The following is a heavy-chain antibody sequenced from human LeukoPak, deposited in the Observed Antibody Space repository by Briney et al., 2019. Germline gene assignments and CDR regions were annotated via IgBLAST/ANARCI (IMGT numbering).Heavy chain of an antibody. CDR3: ARVTLTGYFAFDS. J-gene: IGHJ4*02. CDR2: ISTTGSSI. CDR1: GFTFSSYE. V-gene: IGHV3-48*03. D-gene: IGHD3-9*01. Sequence: PGGSLRLSCAASGFTFSSYEMNWVRQAPGKGLEWVSYISTTGSSIYYADSVKGRFTISRDNVKNLLYLQMNSLRAEDTAVYYCARVTLTGYFAFDSWGQGTLVTVSS.